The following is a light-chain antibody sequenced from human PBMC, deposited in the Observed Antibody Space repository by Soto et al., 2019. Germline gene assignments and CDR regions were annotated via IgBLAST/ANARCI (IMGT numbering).Light chain of an antibody. Sequence: EIVMTQSPATLSVSPGDRATLSCRASQSVRSNFLAWYQQKPGQAPRLLIYGASNRATGIPDRFSGSGSGTDFTLTITRLEPEDFAMYYCQRYDSFRTFGQGTKVDIK. J-gene: IGKJ1*01. V-gene: IGKV3-20*01. CDR3: QRYDSFRT. CDR2: GAS. CDR1: QSVRSNF.